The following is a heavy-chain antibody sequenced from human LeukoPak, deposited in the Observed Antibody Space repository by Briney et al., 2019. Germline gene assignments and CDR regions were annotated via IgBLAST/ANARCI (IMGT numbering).Heavy chain of an antibody. CDR1: AFTFSSYS. CDR3: AREWSSSSYYYGMDV. CDR2: ITSRSSYI. J-gene: IGHJ6*02. V-gene: IGHV3-21*01. Sequence: GGSLRLSCAASAFTFSSYSMHWVRRAPGKGLEWVSSITSRSSYIYYADSVKGRFTTSRDNAKNSLYLQMNSLRAEDTAVYYCAREWSSSSYYYGMDVWGQGTTVT. D-gene: IGHD6-6*01.